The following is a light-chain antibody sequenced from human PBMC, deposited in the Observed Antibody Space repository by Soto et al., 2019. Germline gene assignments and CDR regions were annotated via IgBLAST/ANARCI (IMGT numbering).Light chain of an antibody. CDR3: QQYNSYSMYT. CDR2: KAS. V-gene: IGKV1-5*03. Sequence: DIQMTQSPSTLSASVGDRVIITCRASQNINTWLAWYQQKPGKAPKLLIYKASSLESGVPSRFSGSGSGTEFTLTISSLQPDDFATYYCQQYNSYSMYTFGQGTKLEIK. CDR1: QNINTW. J-gene: IGKJ2*01.